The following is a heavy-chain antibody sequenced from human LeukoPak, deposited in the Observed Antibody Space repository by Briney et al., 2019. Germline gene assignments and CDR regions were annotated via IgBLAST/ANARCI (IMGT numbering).Heavy chain of an antibody. J-gene: IGHJ2*01. D-gene: IGHD6-19*01. CDR1: GYTFTGYY. CDR3: ARVAAVARSSYWYFDL. Sequence: ASVKVSCKASGYTFTGYYMHWVRQAPGQGLEWMGWINPNSGGTNYPQKFQGRVTMTRDTSISTAYMELSRLRSDDTAVYYCARVAAVARSSYWYFDLWGRGTLVTVSS. CDR2: INPNSGGT. V-gene: IGHV1-2*02.